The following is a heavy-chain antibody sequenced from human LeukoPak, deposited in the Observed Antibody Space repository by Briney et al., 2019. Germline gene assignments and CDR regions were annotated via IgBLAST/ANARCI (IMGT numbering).Heavy chain of an antibody. V-gene: IGHV1-18*01. D-gene: IGHD6-6*01. Sequence: ASVTVSCKASGYTFISYGISWVRRAPGQGLEWMGWISAYNGNTNYAQKLQGRVTVTTDTSTSTAYMELRSLRSDDTAVYYCARSLSSPTHYYYYMDVWGKGTTVTVSS. CDR2: ISAYNGNT. J-gene: IGHJ6*03. CDR3: ARSLSSPTHYYYYMDV. CDR1: GYTFISYG.